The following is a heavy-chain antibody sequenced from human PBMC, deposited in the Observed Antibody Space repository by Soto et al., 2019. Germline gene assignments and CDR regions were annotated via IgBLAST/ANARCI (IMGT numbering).Heavy chain of an antibody. CDR2: ISYDGSNK. CDR3: ARDHDWSLDY. J-gene: IGHJ4*02. V-gene: IGHV3-30-3*01. CDR1: GFTFSSYA. Sequence: GGSLRLSCAASGFTFSSYAMHWVRRAPGKGLEWVAVISYDGSNKYYADSVKGRFTISRDNSKNTLYLQMNSLRAEDTAVYYCARDHDWSLDYWGQGTLVTVSS. D-gene: IGHD3-9*01.